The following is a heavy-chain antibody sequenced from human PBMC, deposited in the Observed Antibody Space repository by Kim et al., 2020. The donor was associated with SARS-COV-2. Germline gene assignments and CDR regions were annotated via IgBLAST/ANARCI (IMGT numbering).Heavy chain of an antibody. CDR3: ARNRARLGELHYSMAV. Sequence: PSLRSRVTISVDTAKNQFSLKLSSVTAADTAVYYCARNRARLGELHYSMAVWGQGTTVSVSS. V-gene: IGHV4-39*01. D-gene: IGHD3-16*01. J-gene: IGHJ6*02.